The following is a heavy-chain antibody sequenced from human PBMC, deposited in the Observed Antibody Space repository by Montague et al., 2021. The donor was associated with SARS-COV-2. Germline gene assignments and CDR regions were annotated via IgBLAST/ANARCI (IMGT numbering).Heavy chain of an antibody. CDR3: ARDSSSWYYWFDP. CDR2: PYYTGST. Sequence: SETLSLTCTVPGGSISSYYWSWIRQPPEKGLEWIGSPYYTGSTYYNPSLKSRVTISADTSKNQFSLKLSSVTAADTAVYYCARDSSSWYYWFDPWGQGTLVTVSS. CDR1: GGSISSYY. J-gene: IGHJ5*02. D-gene: IGHD6-13*01. V-gene: IGHV4-59*05.